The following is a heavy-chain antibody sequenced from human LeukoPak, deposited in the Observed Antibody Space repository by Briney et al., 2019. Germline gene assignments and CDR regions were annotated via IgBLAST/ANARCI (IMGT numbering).Heavy chain of an antibody. CDR1: GDSVSSNSAT. J-gene: IGHJ4*02. D-gene: IGHD1-26*01. V-gene: IGHV6-1*01. Sequence: SQTLSLTCAISGDSVSSNSATWNWLRQSPPRGLEGLGRTYYRSKWYNDYAVSVTGRITINPDTSKNQFALQLNSSTPEDTAVYYCARGKKDRGSYYPHPFDCWGQGTLVTVSS. CDR2: TYYRSKWYN. CDR3: ARGKKDRGSYYPHPFDC.